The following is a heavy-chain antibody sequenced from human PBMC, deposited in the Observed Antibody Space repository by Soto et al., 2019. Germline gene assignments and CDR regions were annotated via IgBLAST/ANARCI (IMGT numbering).Heavy chain of an antibody. J-gene: IGHJ6*02. CDR2: ISSSGSTI. CDR3: AREGGQWRSRYYYGMDV. CDR1: GFTFSSYE. Sequence: GGSLRLSCAASGFTFSSYEMNWVRQAPGKELEWVSYISSSGSTIYYADSVKGRFTISRDNAKNSLYLQMNSLRAEDTAVYYCAREGGQWRSRYYYGMDVWRQGTTVTVSS. V-gene: IGHV3-48*03. D-gene: IGHD6-19*01.